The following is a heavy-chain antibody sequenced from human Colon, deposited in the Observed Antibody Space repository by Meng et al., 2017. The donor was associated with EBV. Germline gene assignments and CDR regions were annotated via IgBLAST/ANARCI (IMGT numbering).Heavy chain of an antibody. Sequence: SCPGLVNPPVTLSLTCSVSGGSVSSETYYWNWIRQPPGKALEWIGYVSYSGGTNYNPSLKNRVTISVDTSKNQVSLRLSSVTAADTAVFYCARAVGPDCSSTSCPFDYWGQGTLVTVSS. D-gene: IGHD2-2*01. CDR1: GGSVSSETYY. V-gene: IGHV4-61*01. CDR3: ARAVGPDCSSTSCPFDY. CDR2: VSYSGGT. J-gene: IGHJ4*02.